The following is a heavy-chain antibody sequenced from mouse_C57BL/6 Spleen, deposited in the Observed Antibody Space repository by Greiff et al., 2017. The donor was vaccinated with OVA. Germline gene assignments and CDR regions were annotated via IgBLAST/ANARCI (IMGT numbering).Heavy chain of an antibody. Sequence: QVQLQQPGAELVKPGASVKMSCKASGYTFTSYWITWVKQRPGQGLEWIGDIYPGSGSTNYNEKFKSKATLTVDTSSSTAYMQLSSLTSEDSAVYYCARRKRSTYVTAGYIDVWGTGTSVTVSS. CDR2: IYPGSGST. CDR1: GYTFTSYW. V-gene: IGHV1-55*01. J-gene: IGHJ1*03. D-gene: IGHD1-1*01. CDR3: ARRKRSTYVTAGYIDV.